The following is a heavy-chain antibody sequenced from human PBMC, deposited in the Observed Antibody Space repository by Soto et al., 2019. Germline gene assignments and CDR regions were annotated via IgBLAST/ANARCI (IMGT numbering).Heavy chain of an antibody. Sequence: QVQLVQSGAEVKKPGSSVKVACKVSGDTFSNYVINWVRQAPGQGLEWMGAIVPIFRTANYAQKFQGRVKITADEFTITAYMELSGLRSDDTATYYCARETSAPGTFREEASDIWGQGTLVTVSS. CDR1: GDTFSNYV. CDR2: IVPIFRTA. J-gene: IGHJ3*02. D-gene: IGHD6-13*01. CDR3: ARETSAPGTFREEASDI. V-gene: IGHV1-69*12.